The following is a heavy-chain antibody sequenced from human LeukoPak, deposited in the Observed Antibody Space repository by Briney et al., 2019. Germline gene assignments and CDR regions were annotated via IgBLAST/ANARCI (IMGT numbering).Heavy chain of an antibody. Sequence: PGGSLRLSCAASGFTVSSNYMSWVRQAPGKGLEWVSVIYSGGSTYYADSVKGRFTISRDNSKNTLYLQMNSLRAEDTAVYYCARDLGGSSGYYALDYWGQGTLVTVSS. J-gene: IGHJ4*02. CDR2: IYSGGST. V-gene: IGHV3-53*05. CDR3: ARDLGGSSGYYALDY. CDR1: GFTVSSNY. D-gene: IGHD3-22*01.